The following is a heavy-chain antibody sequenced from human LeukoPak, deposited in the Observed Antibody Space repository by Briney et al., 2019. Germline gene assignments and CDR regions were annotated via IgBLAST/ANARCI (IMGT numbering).Heavy chain of an antibody. Sequence: GGSLRLSCAASGFAFSNFAMTWVRQAPGKGLEWVSSIVGSSSTYYEASLKGRFTISRDNAKNSLYLQMNSLRAEDTAVYYCARIGAGSSRDYWGQGTLVTVPS. V-gene: IGHV3-21*01. J-gene: IGHJ4*02. CDR1: GFAFSNFA. D-gene: IGHD6-13*01. CDR2: IVGSSST. CDR3: ARIGAGSSRDY.